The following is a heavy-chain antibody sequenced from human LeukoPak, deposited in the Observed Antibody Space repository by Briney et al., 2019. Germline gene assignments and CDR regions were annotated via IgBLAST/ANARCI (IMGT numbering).Heavy chain of an antibody. D-gene: IGHD2-8*02. Sequence: PSETLSLTCAVYGGSFSGYYWSWIRQPPGKGLEWIGEINHSGSTNYNPSLKSRVTISVDTSKNQFSLKLSSVTAADTAVYYCASLVLVEGDYWGQGTLVTVPS. CDR2: INHSGST. CDR3: ASLVLVEGDY. J-gene: IGHJ4*02. V-gene: IGHV4-34*01. CDR1: GGSFSGYY.